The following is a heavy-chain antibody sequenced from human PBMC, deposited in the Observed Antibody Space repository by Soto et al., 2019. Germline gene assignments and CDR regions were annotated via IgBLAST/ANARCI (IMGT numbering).Heavy chain of an antibody. V-gene: IGHV4-31*03. CDR1: GDSISSGHYY. J-gene: IGHJ5*02. CDR3: ARDRSSLVLANWFDP. D-gene: IGHD2-2*01. CDR2: IYYGTST. Sequence: QVQLQESGPGLVKPSQTLSLTCTVSGDSISSGHYYWSWIRQHPGKGLELIGYIYYGTSTYYNPSLKSRVAMAVDTARNQFSLKLSSVTAAYTAVYYCARDRSSLVLANWFDPWGQGTLVTVSS.